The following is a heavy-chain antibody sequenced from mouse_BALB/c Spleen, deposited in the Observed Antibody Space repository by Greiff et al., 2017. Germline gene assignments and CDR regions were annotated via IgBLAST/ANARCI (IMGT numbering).Heavy chain of an antibody. CDR2: ISSGSSAI. V-gene: IGHV5-17*02. CDR3: ARMSYYYAMDY. CDR1: GFTFSSFG. Sequence: EVNLVESGGGLVQPGGSRKLSCAASGFTFSSFGMHWVRQAPEKGLEWVAYISSGSSAIYYADTVKGRFTISRDNPKNTLFLQMTSLRSEDTAMYYCARMSYYYAMDYWGQGTSVTVSS. J-gene: IGHJ4*01.